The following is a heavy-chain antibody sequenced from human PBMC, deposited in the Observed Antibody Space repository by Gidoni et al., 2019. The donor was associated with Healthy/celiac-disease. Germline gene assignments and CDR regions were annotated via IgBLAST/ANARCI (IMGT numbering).Heavy chain of an antibody. CDR3: AKDTSYYDSSGYYYFDY. CDR1: DDYA. J-gene: IGHJ4*02. D-gene: IGHD3-22*01. Sequence: DDYAMHWVRQAPGKGLEWVSGISWNSGSIGYADSVKGRFTISRDNAKNSLYLQMNSLRAEDTALYYCAKDTSYYDSSGYYYFDYWGQGTLVTVSS. V-gene: IGHV3-9*01. CDR2: ISWNSGSI.